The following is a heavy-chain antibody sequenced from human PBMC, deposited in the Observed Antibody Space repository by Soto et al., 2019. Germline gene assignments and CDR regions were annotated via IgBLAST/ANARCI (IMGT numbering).Heavy chain of an antibody. V-gene: IGHV3-48*01. CDR1: GFTFSSCS. D-gene: IGHD3-16*01. Sequence: HPGGSLRLSCAASGFTFSSCSMNWVRQAPGKGLEWISYITSSSTTIYYADSVKGRFTISRDNAKNSLYLQMNSLRIEDTAVYYCARDTHSDWGEDWFDPWGQGTLVTVSS. CDR2: ITSSSTTI. CDR3: ARDTHSDWGEDWFDP. J-gene: IGHJ5*02.